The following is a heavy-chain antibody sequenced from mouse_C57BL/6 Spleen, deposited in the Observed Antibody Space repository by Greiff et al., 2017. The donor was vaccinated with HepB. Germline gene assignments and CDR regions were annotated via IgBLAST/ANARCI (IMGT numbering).Heavy chain of an antibody. J-gene: IGHJ4*01. D-gene: IGHD1-1*01. CDR3: AKNSPDYYGSRGYAMDY. CDR1: GFSLTSYG. CDR2: IWRGGST. Sequence: VKLQESGPGLVQPSQSLSITCTVSGFSLTSYGVHWVRQSPGKGLEWLGVIWRGGSTDYNAAFMSRLSITKDNSKSQVFFKMNSLQADDTAIYYCAKNSPDYYGSRGYAMDYWGQGTSVTVSS. V-gene: IGHV2-5*01.